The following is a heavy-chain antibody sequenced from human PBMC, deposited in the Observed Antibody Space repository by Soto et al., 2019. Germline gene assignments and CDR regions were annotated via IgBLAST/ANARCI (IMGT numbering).Heavy chain of an antibody. V-gene: IGHV3-15*07. CDR3: TADLRGYDFSIL. CDR2: IKSKNYGATT. D-gene: IGHD3-3*01. Sequence: EVQLVESGGGLVSRGGSLRLSCAASGFSFRTAWMNWVRQAPGKGLEWVGRIKSKNYGATTDYPAPVKGRFTISRDDSRNTLYLEMNTLRTEDTAIYYCTADLRGYDFSILWGQGTLVTVSS. J-gene: IGHJ4*02. CDR1: GFSFRTAW.